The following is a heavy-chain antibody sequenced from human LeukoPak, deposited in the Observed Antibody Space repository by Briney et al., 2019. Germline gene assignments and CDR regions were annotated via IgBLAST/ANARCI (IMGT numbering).Heavy chain of an antibody. J-gene: IGHJ3*02. CDR3: AREIGTTPSAFDI. Sequence: SETLSLTCTVSGGSISSYYWSWIRQPPGKGLEWIGYIYYSGSTNYNPSLKSRVTISVDTSKNQFSLKLSSVTAADTAVYYCAREIGTTPSAFDIWGQGTMVTVSS. CDR2: IYYSGST. V-gene: IGHV4-59*01. D-gene: IGHD1-7*01. CDR1: GGSISSYY.